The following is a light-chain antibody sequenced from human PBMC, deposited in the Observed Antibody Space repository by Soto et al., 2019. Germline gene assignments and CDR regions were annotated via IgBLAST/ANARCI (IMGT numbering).Light chain of an antibody. CDR2: GNS. CDR1: SSNIGAGYD. Sequence: QAVVTQPPSVSGAPGQRVTISCTGSSSNIGAGYDVHWYQQLPGTAPKLLIYGNSNRPSGVPDRFSGSKSGTSASLAITGLQAEDEADYYCQSYDSTVVFGGGTKVTAL. CDR3: QSYDSTVV. V-gene: IGLV1-40*01. J-gene: IGLJ2*01.